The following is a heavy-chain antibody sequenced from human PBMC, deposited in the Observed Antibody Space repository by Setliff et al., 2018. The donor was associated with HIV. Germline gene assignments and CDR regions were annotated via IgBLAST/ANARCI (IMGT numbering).Heavy chain of an antibody. CDR1: GYTFTNYG. D-gene: IGHD2-2*01. CDR2: ISAYNGDT. Sequence: ASVKVSCKASGYTFTNYGISWVRLAPGQGLEWMGWISAYNGDTNYAQTVQGRVTMTADTSTRTAYMELRSLRSDDTAVYYCARRPIFYQLLLDAFDIWGQGTMVTVSS. J-gene: IGHJ3*02. CDR3: ARRPIFYQLLLDAFDI. V-gene: IGHV1-18*01.